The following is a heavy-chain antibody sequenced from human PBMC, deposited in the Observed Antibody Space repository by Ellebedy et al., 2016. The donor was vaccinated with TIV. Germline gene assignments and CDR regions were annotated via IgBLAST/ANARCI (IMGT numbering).Heavy chain of an antibody. V-gene: IGHV3-11*01. CDR3: AACSGWELLQQFHGLDG. CDR2: ISSSGYTK. D-gene: IGHD1-26*01. J-gene: IGHJ6*02. Sequence: GESLKISXTHSGFSLTNKYMSWIRQAPGKGLEWVAYISSSGYTKYYTDSVKGRFTISRDTAQKSLYLQMDSLRAEDTAVYYCAACSGWELLQQFHGLDGWGQGTTVTVSS. CDR1: GFSLTNKY.